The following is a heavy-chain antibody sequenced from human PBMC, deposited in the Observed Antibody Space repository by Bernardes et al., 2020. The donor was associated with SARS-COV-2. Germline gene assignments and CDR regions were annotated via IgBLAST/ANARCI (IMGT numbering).Heavy chain of an antibody. CDR3: ARSSYNSGDYSFDY. D-gene: IGHD3-10*01. CDR2: IFHGGNT. J-gene: IGHJ4*02. Sequence: SEPLSLTCTFSGDSISSINWWSWVRQSPGKVLEWIGEIFHGGNTNYNPSLENRVTISVDKSKSQFSLKLTSVTAADTAIYYCARSSYNSGDYSFDYWGQGTLVTVSS. V-gene: IGHV4-4*02. CDR1: GDSISSINW.